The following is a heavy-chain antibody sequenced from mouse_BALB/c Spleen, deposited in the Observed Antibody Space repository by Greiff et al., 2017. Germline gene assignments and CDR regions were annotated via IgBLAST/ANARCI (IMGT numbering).Heavy chain of an antibody. J-gene: IGHJ3*01. CDR3: ARRGYGNSAWFAY. D-gene: IGHD2-10*02. CDR1: GYAFSSYW. CDR2: IYPGDGDT. Sequence: VQLQQSGAELVRPGSSVKISCKASGYAFSSYWMNWVKQRPGQGLEWIGQIYPGDGDTNYNGKFKGKATLTADKSSSTAYMQLSSLTSEESAVYFCARRGYGNSAWFAYWGQGTLVTVSA. V-gene: IGHV1-80*01.